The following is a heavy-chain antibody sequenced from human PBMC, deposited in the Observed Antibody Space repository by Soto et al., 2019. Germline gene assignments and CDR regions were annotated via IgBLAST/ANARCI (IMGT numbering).Heavy chain of an antibody. V-gene: IGHV1-2*02. CDR2: INPNSGGT. J-gene: IGHJ4*02. CDR1: RYTFTDYY. Sequence: GASVKVSCKASRYTFTDYYMHWVRQAPGQGLEWMGWINPNSGGTNYAQRSQGRVTMTRDTSSSTAYMELSRLRSDDTAVYYCARDHGGSYYYFDYWGQGTLVTVSS. CDR3: ARDHGGSYYYFDY. D-gene: IGHD1-26*01.